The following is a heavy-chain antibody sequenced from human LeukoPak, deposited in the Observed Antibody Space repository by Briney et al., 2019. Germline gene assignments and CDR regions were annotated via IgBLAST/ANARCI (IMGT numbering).Heavy chain of an antibody. V-gene: IGHV3-11*04. CDR2: ISSSGSTI. CDR3: ARGVLLGYCSSITCPNWFDP. Sequence: GGSLRLSCAASGFTFSDYYMSWIRQTPGKGLEWVSYISSSGSTIYYADSVKGRFTISRDNAKNSLYLQVNSLRAEDTAVYYCARGVLLGYCSSITCPNWFDPWGQGTLVTVSS. D-gene: IGHD2-2*01. J-gene: IGHJ5*02. CDR1: GFTFSDYY.